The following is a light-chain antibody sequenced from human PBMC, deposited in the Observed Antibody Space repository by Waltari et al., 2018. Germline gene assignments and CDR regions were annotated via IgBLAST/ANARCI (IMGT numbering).Light chain of an antibody. Sequence: DIQMTQSPSSLSASVGARVSITCRANQSIANYLSWYQQKPGKAPKLLIYTASTLQSGVPSRFSGSGSGRDCTLTISSLQPEDFATYYCQQSYRAPRVTFGQGTKV. CDR1: QSIANY. CDR2: TAS. J-gene: IGKJ1*01. CDR3: QQSYRAPRVT. V-gene: IGKV1-39*01.